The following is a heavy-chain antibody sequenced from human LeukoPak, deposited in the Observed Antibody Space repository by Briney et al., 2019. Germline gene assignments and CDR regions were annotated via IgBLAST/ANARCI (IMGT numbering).Heavy chain of an antibody. J-gene: IGHJ6*03. D-gene: IGHD6-13*01. CDR2: IYYSGST. CDR1: GGSISSYY. Sequence: PSETLSLTCTVSGGSISSYYWSWIRQPPGKGLEWIGYIYYSGSTNYNPSLKSRVTISVDTSKNQFSLKLSSVTAADTAVYYCARERDGDHGYSSSWYSPYYYYMDVWGKGTTVTISS. V-gene: IGHV4-59*01. CDR3: ARERDGDHGYSSSWYSPYYYYMDV.